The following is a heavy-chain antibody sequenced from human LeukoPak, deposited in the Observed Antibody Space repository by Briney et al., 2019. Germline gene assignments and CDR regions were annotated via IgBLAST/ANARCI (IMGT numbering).Heavy chain of an antibody. V-gene: IGHV1-46*01. CDR3: ARGGTIGQDFDY. CDR1: GYTFTSYY. J-gene: IGHJ4*02. D-gene: IGHD3-16*01. Sequence: GASVKVSCKASGYTFTSYYMHWVPQAPGQGLEWMGIVNPSGGSTSYAQKFQGRVTMTRDTSTSTVYMELSSLRSEDTAVYYCARGGTIGQDFDYWGQGTLVTVSS. CDR2: VNPSGGST.